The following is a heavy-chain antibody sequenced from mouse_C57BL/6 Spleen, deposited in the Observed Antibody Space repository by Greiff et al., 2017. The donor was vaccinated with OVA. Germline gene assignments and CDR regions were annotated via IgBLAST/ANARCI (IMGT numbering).Heavy chain of an antibody. Sequence: QVQLQQSGAELVRPGASVTLSCKASGYTFTDYEMHWVKQTPVHGLEWIGAIDPETGGTAYNQKFKGKAILTADKSSSTADMELRSLTSEDSAVYYCTRPTVALDYWGQGTTLTVSS. CDR3: TRPTVALDY. V-gene: IGHV1-15*01. CDR2: IDPETGGT. CDR1: GYTFTDYE. D-gene: IGHD1-1*01. J-gene: IGHJ2*01.